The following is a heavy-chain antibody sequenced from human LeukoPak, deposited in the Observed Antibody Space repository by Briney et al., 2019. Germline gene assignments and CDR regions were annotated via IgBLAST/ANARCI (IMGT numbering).Heavy chain of an antibody. Sequence: SETLSLTCTVSGGSFSSYYWNWVWQPPGKGLEWIGYIYYSGSTNYNPSLKSRVTISVDTSKNQFSLKLSSVTAADTAVYYCAIRDSWFGYFDYWGQGTLVTVSS. D-gene: IGHD3-10*01. CDR1: GGSFSSYY. CDR2: IYYSGST. CDR3: AIRDSWFGYFDY. J-gene: IGHJ4*02. V-gene: IGHV4-59*12.